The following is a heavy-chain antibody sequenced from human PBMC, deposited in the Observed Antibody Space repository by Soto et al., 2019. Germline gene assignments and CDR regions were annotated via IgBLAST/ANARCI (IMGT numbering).Heavy chain of an antibody. Sequence: PWGSLRLSCAASGFTFSNYAMSWFRQAPGKGLEWVSALSGGDRSTYYADSVRGRFTISRDDSKNTLYLQMNSLRAEDTAVYYCARGSLWDLKKWELPGLNYFDYSGQGPPVTVSS. J-gene: IGHJ4*02. CDR1: GFTFSNYA. D-gene: IGHD1-26*01. CDR2: LSGGDRST. V-gene: IGHV3-23*01. CDR3: ARGSLWDLKKWELPGLNYFDY.